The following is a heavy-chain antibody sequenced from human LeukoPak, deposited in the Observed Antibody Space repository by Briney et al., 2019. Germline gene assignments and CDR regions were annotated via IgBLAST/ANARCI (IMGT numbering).Heavy chain of an antibody. J-gene: IGHJ5*02. CDR2: INKSGST. D-gene: IGHD3-10*01. Sequence: SETLSLTCTVSGGSISSSSYYWTWIRQPPGKGLEWIGEINKSGSTNFNPSLKSRVTMSVDTTKNQFSLKLRSVTAADTAFYYCARQWFLTDYYVSGRRKREVWFDPWGQGALVTVSS. V-gene: IGHV4-39*01. CDR3: ARQWFLTDYYVSGRRKREVWFDP. CDR1: GGSISSSSYY.